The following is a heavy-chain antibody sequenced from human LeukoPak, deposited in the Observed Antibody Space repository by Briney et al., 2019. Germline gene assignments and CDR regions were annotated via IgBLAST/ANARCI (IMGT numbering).Heavy chain of an antibody. CDR2: INSDGSAT. Sequence: GGSLRLSCAASGFPFSSYWMHWVRQVPGKGLLWVSRINSDGSATIYADSVRGRFTISRDNAKNTLYPQMSGLRVDDTAVYHCASDSPYYGMDVWGQGTTVTVSS. CDR3: ASDSPYYGMDV. J-gene: IGHJ6*02. CDR1: GFPFSSYW. V-gene: IGHV3-74*01.